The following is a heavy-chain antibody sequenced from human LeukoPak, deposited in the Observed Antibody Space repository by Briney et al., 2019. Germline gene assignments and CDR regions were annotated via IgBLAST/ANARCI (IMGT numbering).Heavy chain of an antibody. V-gene: IGHV3-23*01. J-gene: IGHJ4*02. CDR3: AKDRIGTGPFDY. CDR1: GFAFSSYA. CDR2: ISGSGGST. D-gene: IGHD3/OR15-3a*01. Sequence: GGYLRLSCAASGFAFSSYAMSWVRQAPGKGLEWVSAISGSGGSTYYADSVRGRFTISRDNSKNTLYLQMNSLRAEDTAVYYCAKDRIGTGPFDYWGQGTLVTVSS.